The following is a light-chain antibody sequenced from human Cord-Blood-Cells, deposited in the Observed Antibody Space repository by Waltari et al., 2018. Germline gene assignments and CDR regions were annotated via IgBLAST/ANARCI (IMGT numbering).Light chain of an antibody. J-gene: IGLJ2*01. CDR3: SSYTSSSTYVV. CDR1: SSDVGGYNY. CDR2: DVS. V-gene: IGLV2-14*01. Sequence: QSALTQPASVSGSPGQSITISCTGTSSDVGGYNYVSWYQQHPGKAPKLMMYDVSNWPSAVSNRFSGSKSGNTASLTISGLQAEDEADYYYSSYTSSSTYVVFGGGTKLTVL.